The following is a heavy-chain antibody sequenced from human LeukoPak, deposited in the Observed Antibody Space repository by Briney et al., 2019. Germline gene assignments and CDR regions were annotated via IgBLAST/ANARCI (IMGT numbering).Heavy chain of an antibody. CDR2: ISWDGGST. CDR1: GFTFDDYA. D-gene: IGHD1/OR15-1a*01. Sequence: GGSLRLSCAASGFTFDDYAMHWVRQAPGKGLEWVSLISWDGGSTYYADSVKGRFTISRDNSKNSLYLQMNSLRAEDTALYYCAKDMEHQLALDYWGQGTLVTVSS. J-gene: IGHJ4*02. V-gene: IGHV3-43D*04. CDR3: AKDMEHQLALDY.